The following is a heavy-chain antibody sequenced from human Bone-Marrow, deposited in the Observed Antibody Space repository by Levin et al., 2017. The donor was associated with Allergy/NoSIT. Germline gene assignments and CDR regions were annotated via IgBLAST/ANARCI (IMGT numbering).Heavy chain of an antibody. CDR1: GFTFSSYA. V-gene: IGHV3-23*01. Sequence: SCAASGFTFSSYAMSWVRQATGKGLEWVSAISGSGGSTYYADSVKGRFTISRDNSKNTLYLQMNSLRAEDTAVYYCAKGYSSGYPRYYYYGMDVWGQGTTVTVSS. CDR2: ISGSGGST. J-gene: IGHJ6*02. D-gene: IGHD6-19*01. CDR3: AKGYSSGYPRYYYYGMDV.